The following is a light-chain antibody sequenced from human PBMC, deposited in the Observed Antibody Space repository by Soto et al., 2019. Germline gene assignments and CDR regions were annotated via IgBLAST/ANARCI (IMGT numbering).Light chain of an antibody. Sequence: QSVLTQSPSASGTPGQRVTISCSGSSSNIGSNYVYWYQQLPGTAPKLLIYRNNQRPSGVPDRFSGSKSGTSASLAISGLRSGDEADYYCTAWDDSLSAVVFGGGTKLTVL. CDR1: SSNIGSNY. J-gene: IGLJ2*01. V-gene: IGLV1-47*01. CDR2: RNN. CDR3: TAWDDSLSAVV.